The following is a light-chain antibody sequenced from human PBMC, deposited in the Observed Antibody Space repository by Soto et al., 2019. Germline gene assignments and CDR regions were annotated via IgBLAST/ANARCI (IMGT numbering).Light chain of an antibody. J-gene: IGKJ3*01. CDR2: VTY. V-gene: IGKV3-20*01. CDR3: QQYGSSPLA. Sequence: EIVLTQSPGTLSLSPGERATLSCRASQSVSSSHFAWYQQKPGQAPRLLIYVTYPRATGIPHRFSGSGSGTSATLTISSLEPEDFAVYYCQQYGSSPLAVGPGTKVDIK. CDR1: QSVSSSH.